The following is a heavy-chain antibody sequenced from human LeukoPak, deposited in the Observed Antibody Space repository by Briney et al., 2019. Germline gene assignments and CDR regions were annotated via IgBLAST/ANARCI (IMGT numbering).Heavy chain of an antibody. V-gene: IGHV3-23*01. CDR2: ISGSGGTT. CDR3: AKAGAGIVGATTDY. J-gene: IGHJ4*02. Sequence: GGSLRLSCAASGFTFSSYAMSWVRQAPGQGLESASAISGSGGTTYYADSVKGRFTISRDNSKNTLYLQMNSLRAEDTAVYYCAKAGAGIVGATTDYWGQGTLVTVSS. D-gene: IGHD1-26*01. CDR1: GFTFSSYA.